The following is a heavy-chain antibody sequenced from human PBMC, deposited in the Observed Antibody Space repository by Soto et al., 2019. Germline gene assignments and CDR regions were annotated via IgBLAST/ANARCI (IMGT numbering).Heavy chain of an antibody. CDR2: INNDGGGT. CDR1: GFTFSSYW. CDR3: ARDILD. Sequence: PGGSLRLSCAASGFTFSSYWMHWVRQAPGEGLVWVSRINNDGGGTSYADSVKGRFTISRDNAKNTLYLQMNSLRAEDTAVYYCARDILDLGQGTLVTVSS. J-gene: IGHJ4*02. V-gene: IGHV3-74*01.